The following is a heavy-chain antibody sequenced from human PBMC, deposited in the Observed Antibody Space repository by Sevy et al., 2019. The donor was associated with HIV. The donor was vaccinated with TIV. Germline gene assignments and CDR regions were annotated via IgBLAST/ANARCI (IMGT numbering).Heavy chain of an antibody. CDR1: GGSISSYY. D-gene: IGHD6-19*01. CDR2: IYYSGST. CDR3: ARAYTRGNSSGWSYYYYGMDV. V-gene: IGHV4-59*01. Sequence: SETLSLTCTVSGGSISSYYWSWIRQPPGKGLEWIGYIYYSGSTNYNPSLKSRVTISVDTSKNQFSLKLSSVTAADTAVYYCARAYTRGNSSGWSYYYYGMDVWGQRTTVTVSS. J-gene: IGHJ6*02.